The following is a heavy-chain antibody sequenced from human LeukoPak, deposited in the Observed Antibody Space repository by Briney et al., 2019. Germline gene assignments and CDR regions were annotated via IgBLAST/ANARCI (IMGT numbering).Heavy chain of an antibody. CDR2: INPIGGST. Sequence: ASVKVSCKASGYTFTSYYMHWVRQAPGQGLEWMGIINPIGGSTSYAQKFQGRVTMTRDTSTSTVYMELSSLRSEDTAVYYCANQARGAYIDVWGKRTTVTASS. D-gene: IGHD4/OR15-4a*01. CDR3: ANQARGAYIDV. J-gene: IGHJ6*03. V-gene: IGHV1-46*01. CDR1: GYTFTSYY.